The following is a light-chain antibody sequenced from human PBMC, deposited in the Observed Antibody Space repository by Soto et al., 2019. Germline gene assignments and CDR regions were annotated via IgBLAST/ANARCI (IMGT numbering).Light chain of an antibody. Sequence: DIQMTQSPSTLSASVGDRVTITCRASQSLNSWLAWFQQKPGKAPRLLIYKASNLESGVPSRFSGSGSETEFTLTISSLQPYDFATYYCQQYNSYSCTFGQGTKVEIK. CDR3: QQYNSYSCT. CDR1: QSLNSW. J-gene: IGKJ1*01. V-gene: IGKV1-5*03. CDR2: KAS.